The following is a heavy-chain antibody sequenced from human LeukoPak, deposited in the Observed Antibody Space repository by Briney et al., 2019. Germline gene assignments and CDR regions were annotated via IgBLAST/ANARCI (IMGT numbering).Heavy chain of an antibody. Sequence: GGSLRLSCAASGFTFSSYAMSWVRQAPGKGLGWVSAISGSDGSTYYADSVKGRFTISRDNSKNTLYLQMNSLRAEDTAVYYCAKDRKAASPFDPWGQGTLVTVSS. V-gene: IGHV3-23*01. J-gene: IGHJ5*02. D-gene: IGHD6-13*01. CDR2: ISGSDGST. CDR1: GFTFSSYA. CDR3: AKDRKAASPFDP.